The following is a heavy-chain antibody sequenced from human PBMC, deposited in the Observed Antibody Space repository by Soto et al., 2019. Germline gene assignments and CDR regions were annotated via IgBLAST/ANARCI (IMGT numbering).Heavy chain of an antibody. J-gene: IGHJ6*02. CDR1: GFTFSNYG. CDR3: AKDVILWTNSYYYGMDV. V-gene: IGHV3-30*18. Sequence: QVQLVESGGGGVQPGRSLRLSCAASGFTFSNYGMHWVRQAPGKGLAWVAVISYDGSNKYYADSVKVRFTVSRDNSKNTLYLQMISLRTEDTAVYYCAKDVILWTNSYYYGMDVWGQGTTVTVSS. D-gene: IGHD2-8*01. CDR2: ISYDGSNK.